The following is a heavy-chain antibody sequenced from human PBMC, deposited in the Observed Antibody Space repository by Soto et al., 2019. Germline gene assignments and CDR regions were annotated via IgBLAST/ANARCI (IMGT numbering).Heavy chain of an antibody. CDR1: GYTFTDSD. CDR3: AVTTGY. CDR2: VSPDHGNA. J-gene: IGHJ4*02. Sequence: ASVKVSCKTSGYTFTDSDINWVRQAPGQGLEWMGWVSPDHGNAGYARQFQGRITMTSDTSINTVFMELTNLRPEDTAVYYCAVTTGYWGQGTKVTVSS. D-gene: IGHD4-17*01. V-gene: IGHV1-8*01.